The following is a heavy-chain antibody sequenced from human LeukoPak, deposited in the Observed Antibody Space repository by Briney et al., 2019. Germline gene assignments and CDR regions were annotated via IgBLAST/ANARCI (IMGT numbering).Heavy chain of an antibody. CDR3: ARGGSVLFSWGEIDY. V-gene: IGHV3-21*01. D-gene: IGHD3-10*01. Sequence: GGSLRLSCAASGFTLSSYSMNWVRQAPGKGLEWVSSISSSSSYIYYADSVKGRFTISRDNAKNSLYLQMNSLRAEDTAVYYCARGGSVLFSWGEIDYWGQGTLVTVSS. CDR1: GFTLSSYS. J-gene: IGHJ4*02. CDR2: ISSSSSYI.